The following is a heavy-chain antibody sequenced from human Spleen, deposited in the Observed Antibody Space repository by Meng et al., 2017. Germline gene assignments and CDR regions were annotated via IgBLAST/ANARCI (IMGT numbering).Heavy chain of an antibody. CDR1: GYTFTSYG. D-gene: IGHD3-10*01. J-gene: IGHJ5*02. Sequence: ASVKVSCKASGYTFTSYGISWVRQAPGQGLEWMGWISAYNGNTNYAQKLQGRVTMTTDTSTSTAYMELRSLRSDDTAVYYCARDWGWFGELSGWDPWGQGTRVTVSS. V-gene: IGHV1-18*01. CDR2: ISAYNGNT. CDR3: ARDWGWFGELSGWDP.